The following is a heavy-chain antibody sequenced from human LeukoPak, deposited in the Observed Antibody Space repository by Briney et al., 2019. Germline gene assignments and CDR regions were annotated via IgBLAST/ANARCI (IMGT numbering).Heavy chain of an antibody. CDR1: GGTFSSYA. CDR3: ARDFRIFGGSEEGMDV. V-gene: IGHV1-69*13. J-gene: IGHJ6*02. Sequence: SVKVSCKASGGTFSSYAISWVRQAPGQGLEWMGGIIPIFGTANYAQKFQGRVTITADESTSTAYMELSSLRSEDTAVYYCARDFRIFGGSEEGMDVWGQGTTVTVSS. D-gene: IGHD3-3*01. CDR2: IIPIFGTA.